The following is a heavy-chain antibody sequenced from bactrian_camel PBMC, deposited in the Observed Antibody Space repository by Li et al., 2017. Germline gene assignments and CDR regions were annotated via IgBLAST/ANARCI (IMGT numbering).Heavy chain of an antibody. CDR1: GNTYSSYC. D-gene: IGHD2*01. CDR2: IGSDGVT. J-gene: IGHJ4*01. Sequence: HVQLVESGGGSVQAGGSLRLSCAASGNTYSSYCMGWFRQTPRKEREGVAVIGSDGVTNYVDSVKGRFTISTDSSMNTMYLQMNSLKPDDTAMYYCAARFQGGIGIGGPCTTEVNYWGQGTQVTVS. V-gene: IGHV3S53*01. CDR3: AARFQGGIGIGGPCTTEVNY.